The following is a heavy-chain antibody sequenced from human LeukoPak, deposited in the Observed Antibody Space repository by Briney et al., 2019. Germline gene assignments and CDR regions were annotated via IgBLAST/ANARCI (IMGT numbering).Heavy chain of an antibody. J-gene: IGHJ4*02. CDR2: ISSFSGTI. CDR3: ARGPEDGGDFEFDY. D-gene: IGHD2-21*02. CDR1: GITFSSYS. V-gene: IGHV3-48*01. Sequence: GGSLRLSCVASGITFSSYSMNWVRQAPGKGLEWVSYISSFSGTINYADSVKGRFTISRDNSKNTLYLRMNSLRAEDTAVYYCARGPEDGGDFEFDYWGQGTLVTVSS.